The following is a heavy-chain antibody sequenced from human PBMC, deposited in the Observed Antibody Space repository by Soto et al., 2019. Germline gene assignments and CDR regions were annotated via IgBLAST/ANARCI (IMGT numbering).Heavy chain of an antibody. D-gene: IGHD6-6*01. CDR2: ISHSGST. CDR3: ARGVMAIWQLVQKNVNYYYYYGMDV. V-gene: IGHV4-34*01. J-gene: IGHJ6*02. Sequence: TLSLPCAVHGGSFSGYYWSWIRQPPGKGLEWIGEISHSGSTNYNPSLKSRVSISVDTSKNQFSLKLSSVTAADTAVYYCARGVMAIWQLVQKNVNYYYYYGMDVWGQGTTVTVSS. CDR1: GGSFSGYY.